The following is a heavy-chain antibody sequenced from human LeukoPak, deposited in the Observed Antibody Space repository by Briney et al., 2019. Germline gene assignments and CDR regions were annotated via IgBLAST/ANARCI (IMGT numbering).Heavy chain of an antibody. CDR3: ATDRASQYFDY. CDR2: IWYDGSNK. J-gene: IGHJ4*02. Sequence: GGSLRLFCAASGCTFTSYSTNWVRQAPGKGLVWVAFIWYDGSNKYYADSVKGRFTISRDNYRNTLFLQMNSLRVEDTAVYYGATDRASQYFDYWGQGTLVSVPS. V-gene: IGHV3-30*02. CDR1: GCTFTSYS. D-gene: IGHD3-10*01.